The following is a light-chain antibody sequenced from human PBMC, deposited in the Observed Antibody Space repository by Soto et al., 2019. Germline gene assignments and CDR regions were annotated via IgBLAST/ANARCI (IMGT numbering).Light chain of an antibody. CDR2: DVS. CDR1: SSDVGGYNY. J-gene: IGLJ2*01. V-gene: IGLV2-11*01. Sequence: QSALTQPRSVSGSPGQSVTISCTGTSSDVGGYNYVSWYQQHPGKAPKLMISDVSKRPSGVPDRFSGSKSDNTASLTISGLQAEDEADYYCCSYAGSYNYIFDGGTKLTVL. CDR3: CSYAGSYNYI.